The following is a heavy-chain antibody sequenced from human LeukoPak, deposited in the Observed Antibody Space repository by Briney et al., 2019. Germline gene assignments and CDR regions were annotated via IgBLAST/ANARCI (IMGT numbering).Heavy chain of an antibody. CDR2: ISAYNGNT. D-gene: IGHD6-19*01. CDR1: GYTFTSYG. J-gene: IGHJ6*02. Sequence: ASVKVSCKASGYTFTSYGISWVRQAPGQGLEWMGWISAYNGNTNYAQKLQGRVTMTTDTSTSTAYMELRSLRSDDTAVYYCARTYSSGWYPPPLCYYYGMDVWGQGTTVTVSS. V-gene: IGHV1-18*01. CDR3: ARTYSSGWYPPPLCYYYGMDV.